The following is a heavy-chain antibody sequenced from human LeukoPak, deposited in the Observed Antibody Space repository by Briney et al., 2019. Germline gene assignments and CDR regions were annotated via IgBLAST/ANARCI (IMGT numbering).Heavy chain of an antibody. J-gene: IGHJ4*02. CDR1: GFTFSTYG. CDR2: IHHDGSHI. CDR3: AREMGDYRLLKNFDY. V-gene: IGHV3-30*02. D-gene: IGHD2-2*01. Sequence: PGGSLRLSCAASGFTFSTYGMHWVRQAPGKGLEWVTYIHHDGSHIHYADSVKGRFTISRDNSKSTLYLQMNSLRTEDTAVYYCAREMGDYRLLKNFDYWGQGTLVTVSS.